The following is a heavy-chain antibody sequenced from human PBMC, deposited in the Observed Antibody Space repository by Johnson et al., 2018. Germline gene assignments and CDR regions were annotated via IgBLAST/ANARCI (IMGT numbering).Heavy chain of an antibody. CDR3: AKGYPERRYAFDI. CDR2: IRSKTNTYAT. J-gene: IGHJ3*02. CDR1: GFTFSGSP. V-gene: IGHV3-73*02. D-gene: IGHD1-1*01. Sequence: VQLQESGGGLVQPGGSLKLSCAASGFTFSGSPMHWVRQASGKGLEWLGRIRSKTNTYATAYAASVKGRFNISRDDSKNTAYLQMNSLSAEDTAVYYCAKGYPERRYAFDIWGQGTMVTVSS.